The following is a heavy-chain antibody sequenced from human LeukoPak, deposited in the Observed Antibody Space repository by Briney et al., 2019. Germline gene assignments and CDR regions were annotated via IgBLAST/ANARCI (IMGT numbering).Heavy chain of an antibody. CDR1: GGSISSYY. V-gene: IGHV4-59*12. D-gene: IGHD4-23*01. Sequence: SETLSLTCTVSGGSISSYYWSWFRQPPGKGLEWIGYIYYSGSTNYNPSLKSRVTMSVDTSKNQFSLKLSSVTAADTAVYYCARASLRTHGGNHRPFDYWGQGTLVTVSS. CDR3: ARASLRTHGGNHRPFDY. J-gene: IGHJ4*02. CDR2: IYYSGST.